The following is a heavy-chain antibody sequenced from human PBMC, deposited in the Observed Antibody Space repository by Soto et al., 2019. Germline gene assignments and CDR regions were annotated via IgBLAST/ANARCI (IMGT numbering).Heavy chain of an antibody. D-gene: IGHD1-1*01. V-gene: IGHV3-23*01. CDR3: PNRNPWKPAQGYYGMDV. CDR1: GFTFSSYA. J-gene: IGHJ6*02. CDR2: ISGSGGST. Sequence: GSLRLSCAASGFTFSSYAMSWVRQAPGKGLEWVSAISGSGGSTYYADSVKGRFTISRDNSKNTLYLQMNSLRAEDTAVYYCPNRNPWKPAQGYYGMDVWGQGTTVTVSS.